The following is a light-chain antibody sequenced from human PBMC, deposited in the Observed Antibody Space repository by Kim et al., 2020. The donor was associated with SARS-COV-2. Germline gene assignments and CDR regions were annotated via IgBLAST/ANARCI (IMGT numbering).Light chain of an antibody. Sequence: QSVLTQPPSASGSPGQSVTISCTGTSSDVGGFNYVSWYQQLPGKAPKLLIYEVTQRPSGVPDRFSGSKSGNTASLTVSGLQAEDEADYYCSSFAGNNNFEIFGTGTKVTVL. J-gene: IGLJ1*01. CDR3: SSFAGNNNFEI. CDR2: EVT. CDR1: SSDVGGFNY. V-gene: IGLV2-8*01.